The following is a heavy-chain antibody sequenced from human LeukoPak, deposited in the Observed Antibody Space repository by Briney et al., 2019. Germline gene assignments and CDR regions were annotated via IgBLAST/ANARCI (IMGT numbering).Heavy chain of an antibody. CDR2: TYDSGSS. V-gene: IGHV4-59*01. D-gene: IGHD2-2*01. CDR3: ARGWASSWYYFDF. Sequence: SETLSLTCAVSGGSIRNYYWSWIRQPPAKGLEWIGYTYDSGSSSYNPSLRSRVSISIDTSKNQFSLNLSSVTAADTAVYYCARGWASSWYYFDFWGQGTLVTVSS. J-gene: IGHJ4*02. CDR1: GGSIRNYY.